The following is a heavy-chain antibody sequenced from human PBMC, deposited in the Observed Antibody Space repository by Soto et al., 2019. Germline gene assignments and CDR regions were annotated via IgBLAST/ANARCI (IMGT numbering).Heavy chain of an antibody. CDR2: IYYSGST. CDR3: ARAGTNMVQFDY. V-gene: IGHV4-59*01. D-gene: IGHD3-10*01. Sequence: SETLSLTRTVSGGSINSYFWSWIRQSPGKGLEWIGHIYYSGSTSYSPSLKSRVSISVDTSKNQFSLEVHSVTAADTAVYYCARAGTNMVQFDYWGQGTLVTVSS. CDR1: GGSINSYF. J-gene: IGHJ4*02.